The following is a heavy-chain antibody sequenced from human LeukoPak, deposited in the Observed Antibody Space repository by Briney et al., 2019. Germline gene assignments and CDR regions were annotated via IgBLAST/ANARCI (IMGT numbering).Heavy chain of an antibody. CDR1: GFTFSSYG. CDR2: ISYDGSNK. Sequence: GGSLRLSCAASGFTFSSYGMHWVRQAPGKGLEWVAVISYDGSNKYYADSVKGRFTISRDNSKDTLYLQMNSLRAEDTAVYYCAKDRVAAAGTGGNWFDPWGQGTLVTVSS. J-gene: IGHJ5*02. V-gene: IGHV3-30*18. D-gene: IGHD6-13*01. CDR3: AKDRVAAAGTGGNWFDP.